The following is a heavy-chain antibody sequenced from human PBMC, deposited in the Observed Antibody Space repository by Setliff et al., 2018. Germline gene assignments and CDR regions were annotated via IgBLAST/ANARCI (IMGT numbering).Heavy chain of an antibody. Sequence: PGGSLRLSCAASGFTFSDYYMSWIRQAPGKGLEWVSYISSSGSTIYYADSVRGRFTISRDNSKNTLYLQMNSLRAEDTAVYYCCSGSYLFVYWGQGSLVTVSS. D-gene: IGHD1-26*01. CDR1: GFTFSDYY. J-gene: IGHJ4*02. CDR3: CSGSYLFVY. V-gene: IGHV3-11*01. CDR2: ISSSGSTI.